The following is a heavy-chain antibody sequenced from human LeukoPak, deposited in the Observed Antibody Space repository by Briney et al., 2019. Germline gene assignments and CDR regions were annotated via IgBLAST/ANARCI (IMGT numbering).Heavy chain of an antibody. J-gene: IGHJ4*02. CDR1: GGSISSGDW. V-gene: IGHV4-4*02. D-gene: IGHD3-22*01. Sequence: PSETLSLTCAVSGGSISSGDWWSWVRQPPGKGLEWIGEIYHSGSTNYNPSLKSRVTISVDKSNNQFSLKLSSVTAADTAVYYCARDYHDNSLDYWGQGTLVTVSS. CDR2: IYHSGST. CDR3: ARDYHDNSLDY.